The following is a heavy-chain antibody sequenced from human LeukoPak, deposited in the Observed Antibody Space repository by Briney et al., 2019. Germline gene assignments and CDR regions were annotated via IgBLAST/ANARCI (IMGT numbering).Heavy chain of an antibody. V-gene: IGHV6-1*01. CDR1: GDTVSSNSAA. Sequence: PSQTLSLTCALPGDTVSSNSAAGNSIRQSPSRGLEWLVRTYYRSRRYNDSAVSVQQRLTINPDTSKNQFNPPPNPATADDPAVYYCARDRTSYDFDFWGQGTLVTVSS. CDR3: ARDRTSYDFDF. J-gene: IGHJ4*02. D-gene: IGHD2-2*01. CDR2: TYYRSRRYN.